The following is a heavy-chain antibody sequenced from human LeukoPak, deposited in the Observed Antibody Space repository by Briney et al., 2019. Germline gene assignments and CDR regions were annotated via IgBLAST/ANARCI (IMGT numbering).Heavy chain of an antibody. J-gene: IGHJ5*02. Sequence: PSETLSLTCTVSGGSISSYYWSWIRQPPGKGLEWIGYIYYSGSTNYNPSLKSRVTISVDTSKNQFSLKLSSVTAADTAVYYCARVRPPYYDYVWGSYGNWFDPWGQGTLVTVSP. V-gene: IGHV4-59*01. CDR1: GGSISSYY. CDR2: IYYSGST. D-gene: IGHD3-16*01. CDR3: ARVRPPYYDYVWGSYGNWFDP.